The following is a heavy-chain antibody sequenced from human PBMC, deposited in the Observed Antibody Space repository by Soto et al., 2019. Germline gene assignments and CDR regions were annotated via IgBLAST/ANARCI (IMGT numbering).Heavy chain of an antibody. Sequence: PGESLKISCKGSGYNFTTFWIGWVRQMPGKGLEWMGIIYPGDSETKYSPDFEGQVTISADRSTNTAYLQWRSLRASDTPMYYCARLGFPGAIYFDSWGLGTLVTVSS. CDR2: IYPGDSET. J-gene: IGHJ4*02. V-gene: IGHV5-51*01. CDR3: ARLGFPGAIYFDS. CDR1: GYNFTTFW.